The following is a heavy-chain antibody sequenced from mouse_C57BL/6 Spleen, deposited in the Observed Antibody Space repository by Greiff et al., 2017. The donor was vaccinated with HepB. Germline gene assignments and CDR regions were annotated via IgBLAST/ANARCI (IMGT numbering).Heavy chain of an antibody. CDR2: INPYNGGT. J-gene: IGHJ1*03. D-gene: IGHD1-1*01. CDR3: ARGGYYYGSSPYFDV. V-gene: IGHV1-19*01. CDR1: GYTFTDYY. Sequence: EVQLQQSGPVLVKPGASVKMSCKASGYTFTDYYMNWVKQSHGKSLEWIGVINPYNGGTSYNQKFKGKATLTVDKSSSTAYMELNSLTSEDSAVYYCARGGYYYGSSPYFDVWGTGTTVTVSS.